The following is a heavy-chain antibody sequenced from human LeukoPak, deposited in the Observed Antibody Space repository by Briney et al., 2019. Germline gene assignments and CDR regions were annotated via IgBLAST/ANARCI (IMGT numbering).Heavy chain of an antibody. V-gene: IGHV3-23*01. J-gene: IGHJ4*02. D-gene: IGHD6-13*01. CDR1: GFTFSDYA. CDR3: ARDSGPRIAAAGTDY. Sequence: GGSLRLSCAASGFTFSDYAMTWVRQAPGKGLEWVSSISGGGGSTYYADSVKGRFTISRDNSKSTLSVQMNSLRVEDTAVYYCARDSGPRIAAAGTDYWGQGTLVTVSS. CDR2: ISGGGGST.